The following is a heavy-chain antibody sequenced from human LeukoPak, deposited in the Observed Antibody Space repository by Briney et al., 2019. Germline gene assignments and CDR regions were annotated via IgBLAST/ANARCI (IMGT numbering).Heavy chain of an antibody. CDR3: ARLGITGTTVDY. CDR1: GGSISSYY. J-gene: IGHJ4*02. V-gene: IGHV4-4*07. Sequence: SETLSLTCTVSGGSISSYYWSWIRQPAGKGLEWIGRIYTSGSTNYNPSLKSRVTISVDTSKNQFSLKLSSVTAADTAVYYCARLGITGTTVDYWGQGTLVTVSS. CDR2: IYTSGST. D-gene: IGHD1-7*01.